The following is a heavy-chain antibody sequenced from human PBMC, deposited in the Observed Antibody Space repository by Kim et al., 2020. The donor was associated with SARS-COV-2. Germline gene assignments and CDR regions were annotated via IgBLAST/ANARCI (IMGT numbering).Heavy chain of an antibody. Sequence: SETLSLTCSVSGVSVSGAYNFWSWIRQFTGKGLEWIGCTSGSGTTYYNPSLNSRVSISGETSKNQFSLSLSSAAAAATALYYYGQDSRSGRANYLDFWG. CDR1: GVSVSGAYNF. J-gene: IGHJ4*01. V-gene: IGHV4-30-4*03. CDR3: GQDSRSGRANYLDF. CDR2: TSGSGTT. D-gene: IGHD6-19*01.